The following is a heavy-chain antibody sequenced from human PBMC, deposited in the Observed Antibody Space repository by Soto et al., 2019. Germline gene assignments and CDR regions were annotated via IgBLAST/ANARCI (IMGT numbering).Heavy chain of an antibody. Sequence: ASVKVSCKASGYTFTSYAMHWVRQAPGQRLEWMGWINAGNGNTKYSQKFQGRVTITRDTSASTAYMELSSLRSEDTAVYYCARDGYYDSSGLNWFDPWGQGTLVTVSS. V-gene: IGHV1-3*01. D-gene: IGHD3-22*01. CDR2: INAGNGNT. CDR1: GYTFTSYA. CDR3: ARDGYYDSSGLNWFDP. J-gene: IGHJ5*02.